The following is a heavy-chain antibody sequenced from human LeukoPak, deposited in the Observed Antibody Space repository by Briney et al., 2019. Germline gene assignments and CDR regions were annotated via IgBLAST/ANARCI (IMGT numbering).Heavy chain of an antibody. Sequence: GGSLRLSCAASGFTFSSYGMHWVRQAPGKGLEGLAGIWYDGRNKYYADSVKGRFTLSRDNSKNTLYLPMNSLRDEDTAVYYCARDSYYYDSSGSGDYWGQGTLVTVSS. V-gene: IGHV3-33*01. J-gene: IGHJ4*02. CDR2: IWYDGRNK. CDR1: GFTFSSYG. D-gene: IGHD3-22*01. CDR3: ARDSYYYDSSGSGDY.